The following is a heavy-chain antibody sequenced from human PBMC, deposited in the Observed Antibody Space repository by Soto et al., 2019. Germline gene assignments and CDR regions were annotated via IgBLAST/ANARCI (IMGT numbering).Heavy chain of an antibody. J-gene: IGHJ6*02. V-gene: IGHV4-4*07. CDR1: VDSITTYY. CDR2: IDASGNT. D-gene: IGHD6-13*01. CDR3: ARYSNNWFQTEGMDV. Sequence: XATLSLTCTVSVDSITTYYWSWIRQPAGKGLEWIGRIDASGNTNYNPSLNSRVTMSIDTSKKQFSLKLTSVTAADTAIYYCARYSNNWFQTEGMDVWGQGTTVTVSS.